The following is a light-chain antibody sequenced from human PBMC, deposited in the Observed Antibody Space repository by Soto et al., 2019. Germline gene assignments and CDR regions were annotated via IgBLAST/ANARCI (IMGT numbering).Light chain of an antibody. CDR2: WAS. J-gene: IGKJ4*01. V-gene: IGKV4-1*01. CDR1: QSVLYSSNNKNY. CDR3: QQYFLSPLT. Sequence: DIVMTQSPDSLAVSLGERATINCKSSQSVLYSSNNKNYLAWYQQKPGQPPKVLIYWASTRESGVPDRFSGRGSGTDFTLTISSLQAEDVAVYYCQQYFLSPLTFGGGTNVEIK.